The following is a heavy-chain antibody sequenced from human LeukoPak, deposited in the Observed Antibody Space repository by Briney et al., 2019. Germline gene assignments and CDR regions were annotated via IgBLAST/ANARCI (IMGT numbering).Heavy chain of an antibody. J-gene: IGHJ4*02. CDR2: IYYSGST. Sequence: SETLSLTCTVSPGSISSSSYYWGWIRQPPGKGLEWIGYIYYSGSTYYNPSLKSRVTISVDTSKNQFSLKLSSVTAADTAVYYCARDRWYSSSSGFDYWGQGTLVTVSS. V-gene: IGHV4-39*07. D-gene: IGHD6-6*01. CDR1: PGSISSSSYY. CDR3: ARDRWYSSSSGFDY.